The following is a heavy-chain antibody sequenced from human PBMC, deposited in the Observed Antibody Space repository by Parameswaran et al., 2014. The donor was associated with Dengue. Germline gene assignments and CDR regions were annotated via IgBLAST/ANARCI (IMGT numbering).Heavy chain of an antibody. J-gene: IGHJ6*03. V-gene: IGHV3-49*02. CDR2: IRSKAYGGTT. D-gene: IGHD2-2*01. CDR3: TSCSRPPTPFKLGYCSSTSCYPLYMDV. Sequence: VRQMPGKGLEWVGFIRSKAYGGTTEYAASVKGRFTISRDDSKSIAYLQMNSLKTEDTAVYYCTSCSRPPTPFKLGYCSSTSCYPLYMDVWGKDHGHRLL.